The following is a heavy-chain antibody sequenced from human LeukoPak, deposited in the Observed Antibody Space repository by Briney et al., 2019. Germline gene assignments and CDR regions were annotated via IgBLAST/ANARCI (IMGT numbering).Heavy chain of an antibody. CDR3: ARGAPPDS. J-gene: IGHJ4*02. CDR2: IYNSGST. V-gene: IGHV4-31*03. Sequence: SETLSLTCIVSGASFNTGDYYWNWIRQHPGKGLEWIGYIYNSGSTYYNPSLKSRVTISVDTSRNHFSLRLTSVTAADSAVYYCARGAPPDSWGQGTLVTVSS. CDR1: GASFNTGDYY.